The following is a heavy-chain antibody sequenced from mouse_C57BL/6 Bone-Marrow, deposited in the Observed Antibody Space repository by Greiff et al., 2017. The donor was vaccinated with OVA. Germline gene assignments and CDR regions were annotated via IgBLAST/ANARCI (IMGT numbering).Heavy chain of an antibody. CDR3: ARSYYGSSYPWYFDV. J-gene: IGHJ1*03. V-gene: IGHV15-2*01. CDR2: ILPSIGRT. Sequence: QVQLQQSGSELRSPGSSVKLSCKAFDSAVFPIAYMSWVRQPPEHGFEWIGGILPSIGRTIYGEKFEDKATLDADTQSNTAYLELNSLTSEDSAIYDGARSYYGSSYPWYFDVWGTGTTVTVSS. CDR1: DSAVFPIAY. D-gene: IGHD1-1*01.